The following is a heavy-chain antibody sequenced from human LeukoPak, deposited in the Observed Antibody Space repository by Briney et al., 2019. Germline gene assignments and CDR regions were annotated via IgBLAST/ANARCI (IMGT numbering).Heavy chain of an antibody. CDR3: AREGPWYSSGYGMDV. D-gene: IGHD6-19*01. CDR1: GFTVSSNY. Sequence: GGSLRLSCAASGFTVSSNYMSWVRQAPGKGLEWVSVIYSGGSTYYADSMKGRFTISRDNSKNTLYLQMNSLRAEDTAVYYCAREGPWYSSGYGMDVWGQGTTVTVSS. V-gene: IGHV3-66*01. CDR2: IYSGGST. J-gene: IGHJ6*02.